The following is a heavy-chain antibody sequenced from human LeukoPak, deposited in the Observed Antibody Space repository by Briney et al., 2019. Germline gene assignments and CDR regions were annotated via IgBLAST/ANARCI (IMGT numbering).Heavy chain of an antibody. CDR1: GFTFNKHG. Sequence: HPGGSLRLSCAASGFTFNKHGVHWVRQAPGKGPEWVAVIRDDGTQRYYRDSVKGRFTISRDNSKSILYLQMNSLTAEDTAVYYCVKEADQSVRYFDYWGQGTLVTVSS. J-gene: IGHJ4*02. CDR2: IRDDGTQR. CDR3: VKEADQSVRYFDY. D-gene: IGHD4-17*01. V-gene: IGHV3-30*02.